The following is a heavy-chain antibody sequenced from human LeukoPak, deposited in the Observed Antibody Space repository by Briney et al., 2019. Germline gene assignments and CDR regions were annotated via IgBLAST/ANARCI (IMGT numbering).Heavy chain of an antibody. CDR1: GVTFSSYW. J-gene: IGHJ4*02. CDR3: ARADLVGGRSGGSYFDY. V-gene: IGHV3-74*01. D-gene: IGHD1-26*01. Sequence: GGSLRLSCAASGVTFSSYWMHWVRQAPGKGLGWVSRINSDGSSANYADSVKGRFTISRDNANNTLYLQVNSLRVEDTAVYSCARADLVGGRSGGSYFDYWGQGTLVTVSS. CDR2: INSDGSSA.